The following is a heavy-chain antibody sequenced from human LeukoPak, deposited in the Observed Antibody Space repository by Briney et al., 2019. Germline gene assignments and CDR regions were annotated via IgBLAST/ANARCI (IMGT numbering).Heavy chain of an antibody. CDR1: GFTFSRYA. CDR2: VSVSGGST. Sequence: GGSLRLSCAASGFTFSRYALNWARQAPGKGLEWVSTVSVSGGSTYYADSVKGRFTISRDNSKNTLYLQMNSLRAEDTAVYYCAKGRSSGYYPRDAFDIWGQGTMVTVSS. J-gene: IGHJ3*02. D-gene: IGHD3-22*01. V-gene: IGHV3-23*01. CDR3: AKGRSSGYYPRDAFDI.